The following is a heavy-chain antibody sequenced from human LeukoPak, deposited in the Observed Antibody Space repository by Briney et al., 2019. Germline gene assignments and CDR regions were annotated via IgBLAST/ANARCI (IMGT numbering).Heavy chain of an antibody. J-gene: IGHJ4*02. D-gene: IGHD6-19*01. CDR1: GVSFSGYY. CDR3: ASQGSDSGWFYF. CDR2: INHSGST. V-gene: IGHV4-34*01. Sequence: SETLSLTCAVYGVSFSGYYWSWIRQPPGQGLEWIGEINHSGSTKYNPSLKSRVTISIDTSETQFSLKLTSVTAADTAIYYCASQGSDSGWFYFWGQGTLVTVSS.